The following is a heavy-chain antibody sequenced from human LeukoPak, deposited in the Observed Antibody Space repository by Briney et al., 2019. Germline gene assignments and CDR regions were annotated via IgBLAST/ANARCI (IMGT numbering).Heavy chain of an antibody. CDR3: ASMLVVPAALSGGAFNI. V-gene: IGHV4-61*02. CDR1: GGSISSGSYY. CDR2: IYTSGST. Sequence: SQTLSLTCTVSGGSISSGSYYWSWIRQPAGKGLKWIGRIYTSGSTNYNPSLKSRVTISVDTSKNQFSLKLSSVTAADTAVYYCASMLVVPAALSGGAFNIWGQGTMVTVSS. J-gene: IGHJ3*02. D-gene: IGHD2-2*01.